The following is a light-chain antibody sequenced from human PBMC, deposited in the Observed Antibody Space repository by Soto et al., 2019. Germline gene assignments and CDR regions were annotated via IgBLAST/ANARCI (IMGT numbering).Light chain of an antibody. J-gene: IGKJ5*01. CDR2: GAS. Sequence: EIVLTQSPGTLSLSPGETATLSCRASQSLSSSYLAWYQQRPGQAPRLLIYGASSRATGIPDRFSGSGSGTDFTLTISILDPEDFAVYYCQQYGGSMTFGQGTRLEIE. CDR1: QSLSSSY. V-gene: IGKV3-20*01. CDR3: QQYGGSMT.